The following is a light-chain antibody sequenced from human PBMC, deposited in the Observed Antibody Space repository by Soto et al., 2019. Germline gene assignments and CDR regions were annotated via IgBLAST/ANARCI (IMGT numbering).Light chain of an antibody. CDR2: SAS. J-gene: IGKJ2*01. Sequence: EIVMTQSPATLSVSPGERATLSCRASQSVSSNLAWYQQKPGQAPRLLIYSASTRTTGIPARFSGRGSGTELTLTISSLQSEDCAVYYCQQCNDWPHTFGQGTKLEIK. CDR3: QQCNDWPHT. CDR1: QSVSSN. V-gene: IGKV3-15*01.